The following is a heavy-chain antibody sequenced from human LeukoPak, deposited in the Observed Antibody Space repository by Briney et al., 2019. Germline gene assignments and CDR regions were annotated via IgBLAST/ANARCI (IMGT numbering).Heavy chain of an antibody. CDR1: GGSISSYY. CDR2: IYYSGST. J-gene: IGHJ5*02. V-gene: IGHV4-59*08. D-gene: IGHD3-10*01. CDR3: ARHGVEGSGIHYNRWFDP. Sequence: PSGTLSLTCTVSGGSISSYYWTWIRQPPGKGLEWIGYIYYSGSTSYNPSLKGRVTISVDTSKNQFSLNLSSVTAADTAVYFCARHGVEGSGIHYNRWFDPWGQGALVTVSS.